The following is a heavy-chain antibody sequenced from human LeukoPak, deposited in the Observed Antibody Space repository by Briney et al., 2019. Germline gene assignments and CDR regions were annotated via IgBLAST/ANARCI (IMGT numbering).Heavy chain of an antibody. D-gene: IGHD1-26*01. Sequence: SVKVSCKASGGTFSSYAISWVRQAPGQGLEWMGGIIPIFGTANYAQKFQGRVTITADESTSTAYMELSSLRSEDTAVYYCAREGGGSYLEGHFDYWGQGTLVTVSS. CDR3: AREGGGSYLEGHFDY. J-gene: IGHJ4*02. V-gene: IGHV1-69*13. CDR2: IIPIFGTA. CDR1: GGTFSSYA.